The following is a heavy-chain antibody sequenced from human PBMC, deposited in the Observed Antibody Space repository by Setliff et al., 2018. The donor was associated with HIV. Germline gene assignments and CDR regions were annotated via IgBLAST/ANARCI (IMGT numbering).Heavy chain of an antibody. D-gene: IGHD6-19*01. Sequence: GESLKISCKGSGYSFTSYWIGWVRQMPGKGLEWMGIIYPGDSDTRYSPSFQGQVTISADKSISTAYLQWSSLKASDTAMYYCARRCSSGWWGYDAFDIWGQGTMVTVSS. J-gene: IGHJ3*02. V-gene: IGHV5-51*01. CDR3: ARRCSSGWWGYDAFDI. CDR1: GYSFTSYW. CDR2: IYPGDSDT.